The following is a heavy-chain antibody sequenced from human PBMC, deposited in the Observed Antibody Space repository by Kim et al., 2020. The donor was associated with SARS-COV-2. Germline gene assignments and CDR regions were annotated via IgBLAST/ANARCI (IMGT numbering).Heavy chain of an antibody. D-gene: IGHD1-1*01. Sequence: ASVKVSCKASGYSFIDYYIHWVRQAPGQGLEWMGRINPSSGGTNYAQRFQDRVTMTRDTSISTAYMELSRLRSDDTAVYYCARVAGDYSTQRHDPQLYSFDNWGQGTLVTVSS. V-gene: IGHV1-2*02. J-gene: IGHJ4*02. CDR1: GYSFIDYY. CDR3: ARVAGDYSTQRHDPQLYSFDN. CDR2: INPSSGGT.